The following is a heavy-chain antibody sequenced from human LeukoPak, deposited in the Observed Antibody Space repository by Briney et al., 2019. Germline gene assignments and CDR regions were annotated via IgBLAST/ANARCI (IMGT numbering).Heavy chain of an antibody. J-gene: IGHJ4*02. Sequence: SETLSLTCIVSGGSISSSSYYWGWIRQPPGKGREWMGSIYYSGSTYYNPSLKSRVTISVDTSKNQLSLKLSSVTAADTAVYYCASLTVWGSYRYDYWGQGTLVTVSS. CDR3: ASLTVWGSYRYDY. V-gene: IGHV4-39*01. CDR1: GGSISSSSYY. CDR2: IYYSGST. D-gene: IGHD3-16*02.